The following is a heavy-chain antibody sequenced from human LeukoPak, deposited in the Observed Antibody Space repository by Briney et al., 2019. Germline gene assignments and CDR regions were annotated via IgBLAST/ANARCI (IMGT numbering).Heavy chain of an antibody. CDR3: ARGMVTTAVGAFDV. D-gene: IGHD4-17*01. J-gene: IGHJ3*01. Sequence: PSETLSLTCTVSGVSINTYYWGWLRQPPGKGLEWVGYIYYTGTTNNNPSLKSRITMSVDTSRNQFSLNQKSVTAADTAVYYCARGMVTTAVGAFDVWGQGTMVTASS. CDR2: IYYTGTT. V-gene: IGHV4-59*01. CDR1: GVSINTYY.